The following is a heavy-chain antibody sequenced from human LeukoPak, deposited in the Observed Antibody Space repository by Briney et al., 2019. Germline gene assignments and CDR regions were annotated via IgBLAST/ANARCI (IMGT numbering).Heavy chain of an antibody. Sequence: GRSLRLFCAASGFTFDEYAMHWVRHAPGKGLEWVSGLRWNCGSIGYADSVKGRFTISRDNAKNSLYLQMNSLRAEDTALYYCAKYGDCTNGVCNDYWGQGTLVTVSS. D-gene: IGHD2-8*01. CDR1: GFTFDEYA. J-gene: IGHJ4*02. V-gene: IGHV3-9*01. CDR2: LRWNCGSI. CDR3: AKYGDCTNGVCNDY.